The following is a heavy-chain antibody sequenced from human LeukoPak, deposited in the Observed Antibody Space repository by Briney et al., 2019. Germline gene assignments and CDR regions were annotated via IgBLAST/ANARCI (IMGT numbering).Heavy chain of an antibody. Sequence: SETPSLTCTVSGGSISSYYWTWIRQPPGKGLEWIGYIYYSGSTKYNPSLKSRVTMSVDTSKNRFSLKLSSVTAADTAVYYCARHRGYCSSTSCSYNWFDPWGQGTLVTVSS. D-gene: IGHD2-2*03. CDR2: IYYSGST. V-gene: IGHV4-59*08. J-gene: IGHJ5*02. CDR1: GGSISSYY. CDR3: ARHRGYCSSTSCSYNWFDP.